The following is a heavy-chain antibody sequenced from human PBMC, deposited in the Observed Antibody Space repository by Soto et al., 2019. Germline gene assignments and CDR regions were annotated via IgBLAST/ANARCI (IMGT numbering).Heavy chain of an antibody. CDR2: IGTAGDT. V-gene: IGHV3-13*01. CDR1: GFTFSSYD. J-gene: IGHJ6*02. Sequence: EVQLVESGGGLVQPGGSLRLSCAASGFTFSSYDMHWVLQATGKGLEWVSAIGTAGDTYYPGSVKGRFTISRENAKNSLYLQMNSLRAEDTAVYYCAREAVATLNYYYYGMDVWGQGTTVTVSS. D-gene: IGHD6-19*01. CDR3: AREAVATLNYYYYGMDV.